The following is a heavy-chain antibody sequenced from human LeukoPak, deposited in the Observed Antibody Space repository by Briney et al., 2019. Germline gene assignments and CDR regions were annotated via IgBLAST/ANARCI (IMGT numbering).Heavy chain of an antibody. J-gene: IGHJ6*03. D-gene: IGHD6-19*01. V-gene: IGHV1-2*02. CDR1: GYTFTSYY. Sequence: ASVKVSCKASGYTFTSYYMHWVRQAPGQGLEWMGWINPNSGGTNYAQKFQGRVTMTRDTSISTAYMELSRLRSDDTAVYYCARDWGSGWYAYYYMDVWGKGTTVTVSS. CDR3: ARDWGSGWYAYYYMDV. CDR2: INPNSGGT.